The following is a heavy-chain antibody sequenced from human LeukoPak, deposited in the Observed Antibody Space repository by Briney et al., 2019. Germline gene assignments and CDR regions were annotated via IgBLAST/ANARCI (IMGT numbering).Heavy chain of an antibody. CDR1: GGSFSGYF. Sequence: SETLSLTCAVYGGSFSGYFWSWIRQPPGKGLEWIGEINHSETTNYNPSLKSRVTISVDTSKNQFSLKLNSVTAADTGVFYCARGRACTSTSCYAPNYYYYGMDVWGQGTTVTVSS. CDR2: INHSETT. J-gene: IGHJ6*02. D-gene: IGHD2-2*01. CDR3: ARGRACTSTSCYAPNYYYYGMDV. V-gene: IGHV4-34*01.